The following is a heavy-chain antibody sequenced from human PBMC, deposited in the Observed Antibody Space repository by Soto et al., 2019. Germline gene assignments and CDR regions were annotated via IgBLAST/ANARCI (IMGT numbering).Heavy chain of an antibody. J-gene: IGHJ4*02. CDR2: ISYEGSHT. Sequence: QVQLVESGGGVVQPGRSLRLSCAASGFIFSSYGMHWVRQAPGKGLEWVAVISYEGSHTYYADSVKGRFTITRDNSKNTLYLQMNSLRPEDAALYYCAKQLHCGGGSCSWSEGFDYWGQGTLLTVSS. D-gene: IGHD2-15*01. CDR3: AKQLHCGGGSCSWSEGFDY. V-gene: IGHV3-30*18. CDR1: GFIFSSYG.